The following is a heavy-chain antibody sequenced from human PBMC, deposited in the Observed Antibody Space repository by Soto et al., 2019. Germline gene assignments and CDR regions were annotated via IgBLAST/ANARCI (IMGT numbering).Heavy chain of an antibody. Sequence: QVQLVQSGAEVKKPGASVKVSCRASGYTFTSYDISWVRQAPGQGLEWMGWISAYNGNTIYAQKLQGRVTMTTDTSTRTSYRELRSLRSDDSAVYYCAKSPRGYCSGGSCYSGWFDPWGQGTLVTVSS. CDR2: ISAYNGNT. J-gene: IGHJ5*02. CDR3: AKSPRGYCSGGSCYSGWFDP. CDR1: GYTFTSYD. D-gene: IGHD2-15*01. V-gene: IGHV1-18*01.